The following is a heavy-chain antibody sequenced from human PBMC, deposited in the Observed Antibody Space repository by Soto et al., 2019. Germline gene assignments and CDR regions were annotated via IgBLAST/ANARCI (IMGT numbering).Heavy chain of an antibody. D-gene: IGHD4-17*01. CDR3: ARVPTTVTHPKSHFSVDRDVTDESFVP. V-gene: IGHV4-59*01. CDR1: GGSPSSNY. J-gene: IGHJ5*02. CDR2: ISDSGNT. Sequence: SETLSLTCSVSGGSPSSNYWSWIRQPPGKGLEWIGCISDSGNTYYNPSLQSRVTISIDTSTNQFLLDLTSVTTADTAVYYCARVPTTVTHPKSHFSVDRDVTDESFVPWGQGTLVTVSS.